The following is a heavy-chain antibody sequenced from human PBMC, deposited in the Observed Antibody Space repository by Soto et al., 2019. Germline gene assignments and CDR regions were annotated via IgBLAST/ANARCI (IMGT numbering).Heavy chain of an antibody. CDR3: AMVDVYVTPSPQDV. Sequence: QVQLVQSGAEVKNPGASVKVSCKASGYTFTRYGIGWARQAPGQGLEWMGWINTYNGNTNYAQNVQGRVTLTTDTYTSTAYIELRSLRSNDTAIYYCAMVDVYVTPSPQDVWGQGTTVIVSS. V-gene: IGHV1-18*01. CDR2: INTYNGNT. J-gene: IGHJ6*02. CDR1: GYTFTRYG. D-gene: IGHD3-16*01.